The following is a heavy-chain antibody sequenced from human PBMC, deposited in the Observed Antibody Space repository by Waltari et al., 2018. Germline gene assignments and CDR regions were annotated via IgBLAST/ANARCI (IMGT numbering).Heavy chain of an antibody. D-gene: IGHD2-15*01. Sequence: QLQLQESGPGLVRPSGTLSLICAVSGDSMGSTDCWSWVRQPPGKGLEWIGQVRGDGRTNYNPSFASRVIISLDTSTHHFALEVTSATAADTAQYYCARDRGRGLYLDTWGQGILVTVAP. J-gene: IGHJ4*02. CDR1: GDSMGSTDC. CDR3: ARDRGRGLYLDT. CDR2: VRGDGRT. V-gene: IGHV4-4*02.